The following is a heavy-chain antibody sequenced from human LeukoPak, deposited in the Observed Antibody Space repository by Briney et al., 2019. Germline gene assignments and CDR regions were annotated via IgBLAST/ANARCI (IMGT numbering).Heavy chain of an antibody. J-gene: IGHJ4*02. CDR3: ATSVDTALDFDY. V-gene: IGHV3-11*03. Sequence: GGSLRPSCAASGFTFSYYYMSWIRQAPGKGLEWVSYISSSSTYTNYADSVKGRFTIYRDHAKNSLYLQMNSLRAEDTAVYYCATSVDTALDFDYWGQGTLVTVSS. CDR1: GFTFSYYY. CDR2: ISSSSTYT. D-gene: IGHD5-18*01.